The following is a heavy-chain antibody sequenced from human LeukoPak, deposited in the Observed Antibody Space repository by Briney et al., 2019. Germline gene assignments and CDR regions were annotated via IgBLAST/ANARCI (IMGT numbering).Heavy chain of an antibody. Sequence: GSLRLSCAASGFTFSSYNMNWVRQAPGKGLEWIGSIYYSGSTYYNPSLKSRVTISVDTSKNQFSLKLSSVTAADTAVYYCARVFWQWLEDAFDIWGQGTMVTVSS. J-gene: IGHJ3*02. CDR1: GFTFSSYN. CDR2: IYYSGST. D-gene: IGHD6-19*01. V-gene: IGHV4-59*05. CDR3: ARVFWQWLEDAFDI.